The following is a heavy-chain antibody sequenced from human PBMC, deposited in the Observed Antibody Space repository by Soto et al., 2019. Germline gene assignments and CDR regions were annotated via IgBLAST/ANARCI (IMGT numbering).Heavy chain of an antibody. V-gene: IGHV3-30*18. D-gene: IGHD3-10*01. Sequence: GGSLRLSCAASGFTFSNYGMHWVRQAPGKGLEGVAVISYDGASADYADSAKGRFTISRDNSKNTLSLQMSSLRAEDTAVYYCAKDLEALGGSGSYWAESFQHWGQGGLVTVSS. CDR2: ISYDGASA. CDR3: AKDLEALGGSGSYWAESFQH. CDR1: GFTFSNYG. J-gene: IGHJ1*01.